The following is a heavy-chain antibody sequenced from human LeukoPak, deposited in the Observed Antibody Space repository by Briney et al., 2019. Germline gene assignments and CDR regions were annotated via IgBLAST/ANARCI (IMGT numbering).Heavy chain of an antibody. CDR1: GGSFSGYY. Sequence: SETLSLTCAVYGGSFSGYYWSWIRQPPGKGLEWIGEINHSGSTNYNPSLKSRVTISVDTSKNQFSLKLSSVTAADTAVYYCASRSSGGYYGSGSRNYYMDVWGKGTTVTVSS. D-gene: IGHD3-10*01. CDR3: ASRSSGGYYGSGSRNYYMDV. J-gene: IGHJ6*03. V-gene: IGHV4-34*01. CDR2: INHSGST.